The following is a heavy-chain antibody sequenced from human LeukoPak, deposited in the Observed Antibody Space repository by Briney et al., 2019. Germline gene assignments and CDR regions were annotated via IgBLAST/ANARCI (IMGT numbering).Heavy chain of an antibody. J-gene: IGHJ4*02. D-gene: IGHD5-12*01. V-gene: IGHV3-15*01. CDR2: IISKTDGGTT. Sequence: GGSLRLSCAASGFTFSNAWMSWVRQAPGKGLEWVGRIISKTDGGTTDYAAPVKGRFTISRDDSKNTLYLQMNSLKTEDTAVYYCTTCPRRGYSGYDQIEEAGYWGQGTLVTVSS. CDR1: GFTFSNAW. CDR3: TTCPRRGYSGYDQIEEAGY.